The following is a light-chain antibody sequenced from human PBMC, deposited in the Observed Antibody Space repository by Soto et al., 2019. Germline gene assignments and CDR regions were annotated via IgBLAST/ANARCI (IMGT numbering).Light chain of an antibody. CDR3: QQYHNYPRT. V-gene: IGKV1-5*03. CDR2: KAS. CDR1: QSISSW. Sequence: DIQMTQSPSTLSASVGDRFSITCRASQSISSWLAWYQQKPGKAPKMLIYKASSLESGVPSRFSGSGSGTEFTLTISNLQPDDFATYFCQQYHNYPRTFGQGTKVDIK. J-gene: IGKJ1*01.